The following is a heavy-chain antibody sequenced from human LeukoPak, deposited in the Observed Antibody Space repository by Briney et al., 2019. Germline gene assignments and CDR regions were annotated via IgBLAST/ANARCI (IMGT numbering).Heavy chain of an antibody. CDR2: ISSRSSYI. V-gene: IGHV3-21*01. CDR1: GFTFSTYS. CDR3: ARGGYYNILTGYRGRILGFDY. D-gene: IGHD3-9*01. J-gene: IGHJ4*02. Sequence: GGSLRLSCAASGFTFSTYSMNWVRQAPGKGLEWVSSISSRSSYIYYADSMKGRFTISRDNAKISLYLQMNSLRAEDTAVYYGARGGYYNILTGYRGRILGFDYWGQGTLVTVSS.